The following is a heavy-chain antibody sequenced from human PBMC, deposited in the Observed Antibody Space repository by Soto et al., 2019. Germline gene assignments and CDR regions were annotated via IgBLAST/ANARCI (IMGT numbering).Heavy chain of an antibody. J-gene: IGHJ6*02. CDR3: ATWGYCSGGSCYYYYYYGMDV. CDR1: GGTFSSYA. V-gene: IGHV1-24*01. Sequence: ASVKVSCKASGGTFSSYAISWVRQAPGKGLEWMGGFDPEDGETIYAQKFQGRVTMTEDTSTDTAYLELSSLRSEDTAVYYCATWGYCSGGSCYYYYYYGMDVWGQGTTVTVSS. CDR2: FDPEDGET. D-gene: IGHD2-15*01.